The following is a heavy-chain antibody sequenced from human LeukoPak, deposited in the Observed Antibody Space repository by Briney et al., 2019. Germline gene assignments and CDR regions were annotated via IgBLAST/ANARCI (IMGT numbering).Heavy chain of an antibody. V-gene: IGHV3-30*03. J-gene: IGHJ4*02. Sequence: GGSLRLSCAASGFTFSSYGMHWVRQAPGKGLEWVALISYDGSHKYYADSVKGRFTISRDSSKNTLYLQMNSLRAEDTAVYYCARVEAAAGNFDYWGQGTLVTVSS. CDR3: ARVEAAAGNFDY. CDR2: ISYDGSHK. CDR1: GFTFSSYG. D-gene: IGHD6-13*01.